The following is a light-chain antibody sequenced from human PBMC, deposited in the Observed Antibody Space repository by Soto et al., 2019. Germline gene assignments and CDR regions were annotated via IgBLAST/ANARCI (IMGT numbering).Light chain of an antibody. CDR2: PPS. J-gene: IGKJ1*01. CDR3: QQYNSATPWT. Sequence: DIQMTQSPSSLSASVGDRVTITCRASKGISNSLAWYQQKRGKVPTLLIYPPSTFQSAVPSRFSGSGSGTDFTLTISSLQPEDVAAYYCQQYNSATPWTFGQGTKVEIK. V-gene: IGKV1-27*01. CDR1: KGISNS.